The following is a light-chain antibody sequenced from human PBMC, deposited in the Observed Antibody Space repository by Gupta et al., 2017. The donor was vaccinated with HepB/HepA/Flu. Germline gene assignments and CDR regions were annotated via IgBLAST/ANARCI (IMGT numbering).Light chain of an antibody. CDR2: GAS. V-gene: IGKV3-20*01. J-gene: IGKJ1*01. CDR3: HQYGTSPT. CDR1: QSVHNSN. Sequence: IELTQSLGTLSLSPGERATLSCRASQSVHNSNLAWYQQKPGQAPRLLIYGASIRATGIPDRFSGSGSGTDFTLTISSLEPEDFAVYSCHQYGTSPTFGQGTKVEI.